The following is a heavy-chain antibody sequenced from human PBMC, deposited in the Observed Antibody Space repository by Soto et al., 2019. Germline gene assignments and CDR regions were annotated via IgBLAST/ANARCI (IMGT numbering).Heavy chain of an antibody. CDR2: IYYSGST. J-gene: IGHJ6*02. CDR3: ARDQTGYYPYYYYGMDV. D-gene: IGHD3-9*01. V-gene: IGHV4-59*01. CDR1: GGSISSYY. Sequence: QVQLQESGPGLVKPSETLSLTCTVSGGSISSYYWSWIRQPPGKGLEWIGYIYYSGSTNYNPSLKSRVTISEQTPKNQFPLKLSSVTAADTAVYYCARDQTGYYPYYYYGMDVWGQGTTVTVSS.